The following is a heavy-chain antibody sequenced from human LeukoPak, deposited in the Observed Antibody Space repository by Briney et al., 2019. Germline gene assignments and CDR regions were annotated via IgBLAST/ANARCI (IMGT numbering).Heavy chain of an antibody. V-gene: IGHV3-15*01. CDR1: GFTFREFA. Sequence: PGGSLRLSCTSSGFTFREFAVSWVRQAPGKGLEWVGRIKSKTDGGTTDYAAPVKGRFTISRDDSKNTLYLQMNSLRTEDTAVYYCTTDSRGWFGELLGWGQGTLVTVSS. D-gene: IGHD3-10*01. J-gene: IGHJ4*02. CDR3: TTDSRGWFGELLG. CDR2: IKSKTDGGTT.